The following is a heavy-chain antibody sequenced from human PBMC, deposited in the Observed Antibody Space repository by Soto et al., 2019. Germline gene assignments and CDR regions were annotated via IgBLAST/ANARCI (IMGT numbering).Heavy chain of an antibody. V-gene: IGHV4-31*03. CDR1: GGSISSGGYY. Sequence: QVQLQESGPGLVKPSQTLSLTCTVSGGSISSGGYYWSWIRQHPGKGLEWIGYIYYSGSTYYNPSLKSRVRILVDTSKILLSLSVSYEKAADSAVYYCTIVSKYYYNSSSYYYNYYGIDVWGRGTTVTVSS. CDR3: TIVSKYYYNSSSYYYNYYGIDV. D-gene: IGHD3-22*01. CDR2: IYYSGST. J-gene: IGHJ6*02.